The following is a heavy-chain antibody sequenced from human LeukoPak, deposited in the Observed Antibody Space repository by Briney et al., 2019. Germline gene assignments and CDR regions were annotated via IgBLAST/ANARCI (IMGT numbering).Heavy chain of an antibody. CDR3: VRLDYNNYVKDDY. D-gene: IGHD4-11*01. Sequence: SETLSLTCTVSGYSISGGYYWGWIRQPPGKGLEWIASMYHSGSTYYNPSLRSRVTISVDTSKNQVSLKLSSVTAADTAVYYCVRLDYNNYVKDDYWGQGTLVTVSS. V-gene: IGHV4-38-2*02. CDR1: GYSISGGYY. CDR2: MYHSGST. J-gene: IGHJ4*01.